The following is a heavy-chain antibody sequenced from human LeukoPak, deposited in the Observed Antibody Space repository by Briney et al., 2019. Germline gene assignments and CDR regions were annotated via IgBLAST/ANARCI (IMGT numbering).Heavy chain of an antibody. CDR1: GFTFSIYA. V-gene: IGHV3-23*01. CDR2: ITSRDGTT. Sequence: PGGSLRLSCAASGFTFSIYAMSWVRQTPGKGLEWVSSITSRDGTTYYADPVKGRFTISRDNSENTLYLQMNSLRAEDSALYYCARDRPNYYGSDGHYYRRDGDYWGQGTLVTVSS. D-gene: IGHD3-22*01. CDR3: ARDRPNYYGSDGHYYRRDGDY. J-gene: IGHJ4*02.